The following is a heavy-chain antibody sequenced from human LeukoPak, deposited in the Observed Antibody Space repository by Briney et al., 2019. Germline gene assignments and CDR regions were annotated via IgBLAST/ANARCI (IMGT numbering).Heavy chain of an antibody. CDR3: ARADDYGDYGWFDP. D-gene: IGHD4-17*01. J-gene: IGHJ5*02. CDR1: GYTFTGYY. CDR2: INPNSGGT. V-gene: IGHV1-2*02. Sequence: ASVRVSCKASGYTFTGYYMHWVRQAPGQGLEWMGWINPNSGGTNYAQKFQGRVTMTRDTSISTAYMELSRLRSDDTAVYYCARADDYGDYGWFDPWGQGTLGTASS.